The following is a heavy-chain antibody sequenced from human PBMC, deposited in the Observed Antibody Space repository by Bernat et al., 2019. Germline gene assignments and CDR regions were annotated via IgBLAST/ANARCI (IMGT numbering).Heavy chain of an antibody. CDR1: GFTFSSYA. D-gene: IGHD1-26*01. V-gene: IGHV3-30*04. J-gene: IGHJ4*02. Sequence: QVQLVESGGGVVQPGRSLRLSCAASGFTFSSYAMHWVRQAPGKGLEWVAVISYDGSNKYYADSVKGRFTISRDNSKNTLYLQMNSLRAEDTAVYYCAKSRLSGSYLYYFDYWGQGTLVTVSS. CDR2: ISYDGSNK. CDR3: AKSRLSGSYLYYFDY.